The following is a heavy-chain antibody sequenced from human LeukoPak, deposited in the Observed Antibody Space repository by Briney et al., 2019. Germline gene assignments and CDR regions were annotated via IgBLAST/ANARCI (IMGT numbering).Heavy chain of an antibody. D-gene: IGHD4-17*01. CDR1: GYTFNGYY. Sequence: AAVKVSCKSSGYTFNGYYMHWVRQAPGQGLEWMGWINPNNGGTKYAQNFQGRVTMTRDTSISTAYMELRSLRSDDTAIYYCARGATVPSPFDYWGQGTLVTVSS. J-gene: IGHJ4*02. V-gene: IGHV1-2*02. CDR2: INPNNGGT. CDR3: ARGATVPSPFDY.